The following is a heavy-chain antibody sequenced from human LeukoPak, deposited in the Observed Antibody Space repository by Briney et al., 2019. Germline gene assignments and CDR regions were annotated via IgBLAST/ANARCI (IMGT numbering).Heavy chain of an antibody. D-gene: IGHD6-19*01. V-gene: IGHV1-46*01. CDR2: INPSGGST. CDR3: ASSIPTKYSSGWYGLFDY. Sequence: ASVKVSCKASGYTFTSYYMHWVRQAPGQGLEWMGIINPSGGSTSYAQKFQGRVTMTRDMSTSTVYMKLSSLRSEDTAVYYCASSIPTKYSSGWYGLFDYWGQGTLVTVSS. J-gene: IGHJ4*02. CDR1: GYTFTSYY.